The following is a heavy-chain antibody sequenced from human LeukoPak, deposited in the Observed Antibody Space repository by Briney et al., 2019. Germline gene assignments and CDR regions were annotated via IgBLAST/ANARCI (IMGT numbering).Heavy chain of an antibody. CDR3: ARIRVGATDY. CDR2: IYYSGST. CDR1: GGSFSGYY. Sequence: SETLSLTCAVYGGSFSGYYWSWIRQPPGKGLEWIGYIYYSGSTNYNPSLKSRVTISVDTSKNQFSLKLSSVTAADTAVYYCARIRVGATDYWGQGTLVTVSS. V-gene: IGHV4-59*01. J-gene: IGHJ4*02. D-gene: IGHD1-26*01.